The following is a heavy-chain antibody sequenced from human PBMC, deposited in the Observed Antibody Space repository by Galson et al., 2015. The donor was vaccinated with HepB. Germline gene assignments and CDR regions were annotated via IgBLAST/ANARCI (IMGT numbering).Heavy chain of an antibody. V-gene: IGHV3-48*03. CDR1: GFTFSSYE. CDR3: ARDYKWFGESFHDY. Sequence: SLRLSCAASGFTFSSYEMNWVRQAPGKGLEWVSYISSSGSTIYYADSVKGRFTISRDNAKNSLYLQMNSLRAEDTAVYYCARDYKWFGESFHDYWGQGTLVTVSS. D-gene: IGHD3-10*01. J-gene: IGHJ4*02. CDR2: ISSSGSTI.